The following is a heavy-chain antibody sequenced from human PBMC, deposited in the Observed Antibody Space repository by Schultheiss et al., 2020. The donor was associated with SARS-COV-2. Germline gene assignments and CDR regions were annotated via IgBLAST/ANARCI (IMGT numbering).Heavy chain of an antibody. V-gene: IGHV3-30-3*01. J-gene: IGHJ5*02. CDR3: ARDQGGWFDP. Sequence: GGSLRLSCAASGFTFSSYAMHWIRQAPGKGLEWVALISYDGSNKYYADSVKGRFTISRDNSKNTLFLQMNSLRTEDTAVYYCARDQGGWFDPWGQGTLVTVSS. CDR1: GFTFSSYA. D-gene: IGHD1-26*01. CDR2: ISYDGSNK.